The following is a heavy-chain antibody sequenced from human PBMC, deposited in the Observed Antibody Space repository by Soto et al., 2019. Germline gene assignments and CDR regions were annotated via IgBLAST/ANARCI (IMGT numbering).Heavy chain of an antibody. CDR2: IKQDGSEK. D-gene: IGHD3-3*01. Sequence: GGSLRLSCAASGFTFSSYWMSWVRQAPGKGLEWVANIKQDGSEKYYVDSVKGRFTISRDNAKNSLYLQMNSLRAEDTAVYYCARGMYDFWSGYYTGTGAPYYYYMDVWGKGTTVTVSS. J-gene: IGHJ6*03. CDR1: GFTFSSYW. CDR3: ARGMYDFWSGYYTGTGAPYYYYMDV. V-gene: IGHV3-7*01.